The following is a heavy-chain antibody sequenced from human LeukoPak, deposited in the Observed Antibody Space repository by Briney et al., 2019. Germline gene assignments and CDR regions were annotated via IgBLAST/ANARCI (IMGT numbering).Heavy chain of an antibody. J-gene: IGHJ4*02. V-gene: IGHV4-59*08. Sequence: SETLSLTCTVSGGSISSYYWSWIRQPPRQGLELIGYIYYSGSTNYNPSLESRVTISVDTSKSQFSLKLSSVTAADTAVYYCARHRGGSPTMPFDYCGQGTLVTASS. CDR3: ARHRGGSPTMPFDY. CDR2: IYYSGST. CDR1: GGSISSYY. D-gene: IGHD1-26*01.